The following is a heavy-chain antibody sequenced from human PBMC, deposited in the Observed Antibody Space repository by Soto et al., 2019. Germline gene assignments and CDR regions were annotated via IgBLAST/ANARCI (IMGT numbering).Heavy chain of an antibody. CDR1: GYAFTSYG. V-gene: IGHV1-18*01. CDR3: ARYLAAXDY. Sequence: ASVKVSCKASGYAFTSYGISWVRQAPGQGLEWMGIINPNNGNTNYAQKFQGRVTMTTDTSTSTVYMELSSLRFEDTAVYYCARYLAAXDYWGQGTLVTVSS. D-gene: IGHD6-13*01. CDR2: INPNNGNT. J-gene: IGHJ4*02.